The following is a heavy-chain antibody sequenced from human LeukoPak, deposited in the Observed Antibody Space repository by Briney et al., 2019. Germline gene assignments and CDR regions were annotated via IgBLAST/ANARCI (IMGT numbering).Heavy chain of an antibody. CDR2: ISAYNGNA. Sequence: ASVKVSCKASGYTFTSYGINWVRQAPGQGLEWMGWISAYNGNADYAQKLQGRVTMTTDTSTSTAYMELRSLRSDDTAVYYCARVPGGVLRYFDWPYFDYWGQGTLVTVSS. J-gene: IGHJ4*02. V-gene: IGHV1-18*01. CDR1: GYTFTSYG. CDR3: ARVPGGVLRYFDWPYFDY. D-gene: IGHD3-9*01.